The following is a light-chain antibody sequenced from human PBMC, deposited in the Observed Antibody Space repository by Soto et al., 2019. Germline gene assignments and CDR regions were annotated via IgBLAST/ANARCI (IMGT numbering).Light chain of an antibody. Sequence: DIVMTQSPDSLALSLGERATMNCKSSQSVLYSSDNKNYLAWYQHKPGQPPKLLIYWASTRESGVPDRFSGSGSGTDFTLTISGLQAYDVAVYYCHQYYTTPRLTFGGGTRVEI. J-gene: IGKJ4*01. CDR3: HQYYTTPRLT. CDR2: WAS. CDR1: QSVLYSSDNKNY. V-gene: IGKV4-1*01.